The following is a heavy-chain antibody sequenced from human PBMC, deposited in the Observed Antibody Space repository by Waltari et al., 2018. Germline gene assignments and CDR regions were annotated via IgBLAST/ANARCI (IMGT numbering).Heavy chain of an antibody. D-gene: IGHD6-19*01. CDR1: GYSFNNYW. Sequence: EVQLVQSGAEVKKPGQSLKISCKGSGYSFNNYWIGWVRQMPGKGLEWMGVIYPADSDTRDSPSFQGQVTMSADKSISTAYLQWSSLKASDTAMYYCARRSFFSGNAAFDIWGQGTMVTVSS. CDR3: ARRSFFSGNAAFDI. CDR2: IYPADSDT. V-gene: IGHV5-51*01. J-gene: IGHJ3*02.